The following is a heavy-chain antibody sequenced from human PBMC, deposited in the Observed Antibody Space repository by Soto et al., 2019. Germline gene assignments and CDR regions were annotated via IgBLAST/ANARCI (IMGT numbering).Heavy chain of an antibody. CDR3: TTFTEWLPPYDYYGMDG. CDR1: GFTFSGSA. CDR2: IRSKANSYAT. Sequence: GGSLSLSCSASGFTFSGSAMHWVRPASGKGLEWVGRIRSKANSYATAYAASVKGRFTISRDDSKNTAYLQMNSLKTEDTAVYYCTTFTEWLPPYDYYGMDGWGQGTTVTVSS. V-gene: IGHV3-73*01. D-gene: IGHD3-3*02. J-gene: IGHJ6*02.